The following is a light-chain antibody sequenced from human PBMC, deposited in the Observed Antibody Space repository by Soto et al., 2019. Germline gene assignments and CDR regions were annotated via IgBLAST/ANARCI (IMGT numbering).Light chain of an antibody. Sequence: DIPMTQSPSSLSASVGDRVTITCRASQSISSYLNWYQQKPGKAPKLLIYAASSLQSGVPSRFSGSGSGTDFTLTISSLQPEDFATYYCQQSYSTPRLTFDGGTKVEIK. V-gene: IGKV1-39*01. CDR3: QQSYSTPRLT. J-gene: IGKJ4*01. CDR1: QSISSY. CDR2: AAS.